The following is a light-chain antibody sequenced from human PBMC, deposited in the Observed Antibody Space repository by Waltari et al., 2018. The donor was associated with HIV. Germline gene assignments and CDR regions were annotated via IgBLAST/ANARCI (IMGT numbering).Light chain of an antibody. CDR1: NTDIGLSNL. CDR2: GVN. V-gene: IGLV2-14*01. CDR3: SSYTNSDILL. Sequence: QSALTQPASVSGSPGQSLTISCTGANTDIGLSNLVSWYRPHPDKAPQLVIYGVNTRHAVVCVRVSGSNSGNTASLTISSLQAEDEADYYCSSYTNSDILLFGGGTKLTVL. J-gene: IGLJ2*01.